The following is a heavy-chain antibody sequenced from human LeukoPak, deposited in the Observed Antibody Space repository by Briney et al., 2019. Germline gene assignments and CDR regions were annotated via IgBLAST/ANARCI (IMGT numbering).Heavy chain of an antibody. CDR1: GYTFTSYD. D-gene: IGHD3-22*01. V-gene: IGHV1-8*01. CDR3: ARGTAHDSSGYYYFFDWFDP. Sequence: ASVKVSCKASGYTFTSYDINWVRQATGQGLEWMGWMNPNSGNTGYAQKFQGRVTMTRNTSISTAYMELSSLRSEDTAVYYCARGTAHDSSGYYYFFDWFDPWGQGTLVTVSS. J-gene: IGHJ5*02. CDR2: MNPNSGNT.